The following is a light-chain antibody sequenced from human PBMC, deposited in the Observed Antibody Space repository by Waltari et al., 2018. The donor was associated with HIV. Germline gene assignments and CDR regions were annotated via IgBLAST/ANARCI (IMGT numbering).Light chain of an antibody. Sequence: DIQMTQPPSSLSASVGDRVIITCRASQSISTYLNWYQQKPGKAPKLLIYAASNLQSGVPSGFRGGGSGTEFSLTISSLQPEDFATYYCQQGYSSPYTFGQGTKVEIK. CDR3: QQGYSSPYT. V-gene: IGKV1-39*01. J-gene: IGKJ2*01. CDR1: QSISTY. CDR2: AAS.